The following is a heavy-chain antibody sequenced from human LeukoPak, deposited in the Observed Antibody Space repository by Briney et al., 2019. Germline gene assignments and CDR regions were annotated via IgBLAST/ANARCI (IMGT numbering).Heavy chain of an antibody. CDR3: ASGTRYSSSWALDY. CDR2: IYTSGST. Sequence: SETLSLTCTVSGGSISSGSYYWSWIRQPAGKGLEWIGRIYTSGSTNYNPSLKSRVTISVDTSKNQFSLKLSSVTAADTAVYYCASGTRYSSSWALDYWGQGTLVTVSP. CDR1: GGSISSGSYY. J-gene: IGHJ4*02. D-gene: IGHD6-13*01. V-gene: IGHV4-61*02.